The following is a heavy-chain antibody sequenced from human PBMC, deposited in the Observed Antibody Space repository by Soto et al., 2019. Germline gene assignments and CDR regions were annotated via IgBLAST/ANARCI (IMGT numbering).Heavy chain of an antibody. V-gene: IGHV1-58*02. D-gene: IGHD3-9*01. CDR3: AAVLRYFDWLSPLGP. Sequence: SVKVSCKASGFTFTSSAMQWVRQARGQRLEWIGWIVVGSGNTNYAQKFQERVTITRDMSTSTAYMELSSLRPEDTAVYYCAAVLRYFDWLSPLGPWGQGTLVTVSS. J-gene: IGHJ5*02. CDR2: IVVGSGNT. CDR1: GFTFTSSA.